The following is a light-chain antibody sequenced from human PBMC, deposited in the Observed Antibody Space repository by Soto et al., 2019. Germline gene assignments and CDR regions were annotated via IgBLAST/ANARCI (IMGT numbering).Light chain of an antibody. V-gene: IGKV3-20*01. CDR3: QQYGSPTGLT. CDR1: QSVSSSY. CDR2: GAS. J-gene: IGKJ4*01. Sequence: EIVFTQSPGTLSLSPGERATLSGRARQSVSSSYLAWYHQKPGQAPRLLIYGASSRATGIPDRFSRSGSGTDFTLTISRLEPEDFAVYYCQQYGSPTGLTFGGRTQGEIK.